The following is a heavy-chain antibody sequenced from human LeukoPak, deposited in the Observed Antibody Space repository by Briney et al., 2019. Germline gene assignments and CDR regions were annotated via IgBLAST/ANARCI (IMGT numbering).Heavy chain of an antibody. V-gene: IGHV4-34*01. Sequence: SETLSLTFWVHGESFSGYYCGTSRQPPGKGLEWIGEINHSGSTNYNPSLKSRVTISVDTSKNQFSLKLSSVTAADTAVYYCARRSFDDWGQGTLVTVSS. CDR3: ARRSFDD. CDR2: INHSGST. J-gene: IGHJ4*02. CDR1: GESFSGYY.